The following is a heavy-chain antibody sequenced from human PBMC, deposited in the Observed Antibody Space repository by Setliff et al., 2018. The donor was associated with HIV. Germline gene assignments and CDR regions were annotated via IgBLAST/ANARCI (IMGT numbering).Heavy chain of an antibody. CDR3: AREFSWSAFYFDS. CDR1: GYTFTTSA. CDR2: SHTYNGNV. D-gene: IGHD2-8*02. Sequence: ASVKVSCKASGYTFTTSAIRWVRQAPGQELQWMGWSHTYNGNVNYERKFRGRVTMTTDASTNTAFMAPSNLRSDDTAIYYCAREFSWSAFYFDSWGQGTQVTVSS. J-gene: IGHJ4*02. V-gene: IGHV1-18*01.